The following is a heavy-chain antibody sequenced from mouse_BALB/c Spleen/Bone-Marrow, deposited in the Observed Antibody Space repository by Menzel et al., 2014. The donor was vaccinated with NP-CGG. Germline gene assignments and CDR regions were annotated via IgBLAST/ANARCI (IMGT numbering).Heavy chain of an antibody. V-gene: IGHV1S56*01. Sequence: QVQLQQSVPELVKPGASVRISCKASGYTFTSYYIHWVKQRPGQGLEWTGWIYPGNVNTKYNEKFKGKATLTADKSSSTAYMQLSSLTSEDSAVYFCATYDYWGQGTTLTVSS. CDR2: IYPGNVNT. CDR3: ATYDY. CDR1: GYTFTSYY. J-gene: IGHJ2*01.